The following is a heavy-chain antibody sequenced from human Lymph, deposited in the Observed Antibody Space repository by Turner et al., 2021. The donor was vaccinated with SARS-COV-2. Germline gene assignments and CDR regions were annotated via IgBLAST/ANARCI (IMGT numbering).Heavy chain of an antibody. J-gene: IGHJ4*02. CDR3: AKNEMAMIVVVITLFDY. V-gene: IGHV3-23*01. CDR1: GFTFSSYA. D-gene: IGHD3-22*01. CDR2: ISGSGGSK. Sequence: EVQLLESGGGFVQPGGSLRLSCAASGFTFSSYAMSWVRQAPGKGLQWVLTISGSGGSKYYADSVKGRFTISRDKSKNTLYLQMNSLRAEDTAVYYCAKNEMAMIVVVITLFDYWGQGTLVTVSS.